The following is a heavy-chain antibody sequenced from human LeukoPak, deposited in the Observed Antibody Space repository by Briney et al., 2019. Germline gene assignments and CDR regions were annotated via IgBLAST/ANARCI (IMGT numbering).Heavy chain of an antibody. CDR3: TTDSWNPFDY. CDR1: GFTFSNAW. CDR2: IKGKSDGETT. V-gene: IGHV3-15*01. D-gene: IGHD1-1*01. Sequence: GGSLRLSCAASGFTFSNAWMSWVRQAPGKGLDWVGRIKGKSDGETTDYAAPVKGRFTISRDDSKNTLYLQMNSPKTEDTAVYYCTTDSWNPFDYWGQGTLVTISS. J-gene: IGHJ4*02.